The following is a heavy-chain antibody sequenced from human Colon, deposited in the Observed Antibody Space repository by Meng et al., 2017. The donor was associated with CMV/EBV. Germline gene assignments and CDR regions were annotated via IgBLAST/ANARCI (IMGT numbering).Heavy chain of an antibody. CDR3: ARDYGSSIIGEAY. CDR1: GYTFTGYR. J-gene: IGHJ4*02. CDR2: INPKNGDT. V-gene: IGHV1-2*02. D-gene: IGHD2-2*01. Sequence: ASVKVSCKASGYTFTGYRIHWVRQAPGRGLEWVGWINPKNGDTDYAQKFQGRVTMTRDTSISTAYMEVNSLTSDDTAVYFCARDYGSSIIGEAYWGQGTLVTVFS.